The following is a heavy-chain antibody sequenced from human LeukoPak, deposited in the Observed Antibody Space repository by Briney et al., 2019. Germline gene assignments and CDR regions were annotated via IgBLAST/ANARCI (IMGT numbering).Heavy chain of an antibody. CDR3: AKDARIVMKVVVRGARPYYFDY. V-gene: IGHV3-23*01. CDR2: ISGSGGST. CDR1: GFTFSSYA. J-gene: IGHJ4*02. Sequence: GGSLRLSCAASGFTFSSYAMSWVRQAPGKGLEWVSSISGSGGSTYYADSMKGRFTISRDNSKNTLYLQMNSLRAEDTAVYYCAKDARIVMKVVVRGARPYYFDYWGQGTLVTVSS. D-gene: IGHD3-22*01.